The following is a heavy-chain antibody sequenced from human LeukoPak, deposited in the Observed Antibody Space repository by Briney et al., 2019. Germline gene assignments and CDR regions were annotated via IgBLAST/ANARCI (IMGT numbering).Heavy chain of an antibody. Sequence: SQTLSLTCTVSGGSVSSGNYHWSWIRQSAGEGLEWIGRIYASGSTNYKPSLNSRVTISLDTSKNQFSLKLTSVTAADTAVYYCARGTSYRWQQLASFDSWGQGTLVTVSS. V-gene: IGHV4-61*02. CDR1: GGSVSSGNYH. D-gene: IGHD6-13*01. CDR2: IYASGST. CDR3: ARGTSYRWQQLASFDS. J-gene: IGHJ4*02.